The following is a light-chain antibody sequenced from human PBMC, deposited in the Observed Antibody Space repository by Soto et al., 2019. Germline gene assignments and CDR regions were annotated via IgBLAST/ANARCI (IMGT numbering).Light chain of an antibody. V-gene: IGKV1-39*01. J-gene: IGKJ1*01. CDR1: QRISTY. Sequence: DVQMSQSPSSLSASVGDRVTITFRASQRISTYLHWFQQKPGKAPKLLIYAASNLQSGVPSRFSGSGSGTDFALTISSLQPEDFATYYCQQLNSYPWTFGQGTKVDIK. CDR2: AAS. CDR3: QQLNSYPWT.